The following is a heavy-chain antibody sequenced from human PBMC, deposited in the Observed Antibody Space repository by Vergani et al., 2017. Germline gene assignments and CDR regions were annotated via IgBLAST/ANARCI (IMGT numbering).Heavy chain of an antibody. J-gene: IGHJ6*03. CDR1: GFTVSSNY. CDR3: ARESPVGIAARWHYYYYMDV. Sequence: EVQLVESGGGLIQHGGSLRLSCAASGFTVSSNYMSWVRQAPGKGLEWVSVIYSGGSTYYADSVKGRFTISRDNSKNTLYLQMNSLRAEDTAVYYCARESPVGIAARWHYYYYMDVWGKGTTVTVSS. CDR2: IYSGGST. D-gene: IGHD6-6*01. V-gene: IGHV3-53*01.